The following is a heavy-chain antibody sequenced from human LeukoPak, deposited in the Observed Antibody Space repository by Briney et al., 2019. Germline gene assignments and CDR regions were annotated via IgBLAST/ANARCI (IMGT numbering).Heavy chain of an antibody. J-gene: IGHJ4*02. Sequence: GGSLRLSCTASGFTFGDYAMTWVRQAPGKGLEWVGFIASETYGGTAEYAASAKGRFTISRDDSKSIVYLQMNSLRTEDTAVYYCTRDQTPYYWGQGTLVTVSS. V-gene: IGHV3-49*04. CDR2: IASETYGGTA. CDR3: TRDQTPYY. CDR1: GFTFGDYA.